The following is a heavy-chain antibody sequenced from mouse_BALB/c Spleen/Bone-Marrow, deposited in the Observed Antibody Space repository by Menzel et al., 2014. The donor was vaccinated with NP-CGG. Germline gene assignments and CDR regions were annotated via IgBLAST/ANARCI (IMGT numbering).Heavy chain of an antibody. D-gene: IGHD2-1*01. V-gene: IGHV1-19*01. CDR3: ARGIYYGNYFDY. CDR1: GYTFTDYY. J-gene: IGHJ2*01. Sequence: EVQLQQSGPELVKPGASVKMSCKASGYTFTDYYMDWVKQSHGESFEWIGRVNPYNGGTSYNQKFKGKATLTVDKSSSTAYMELNSLTSEDSAVYYCARGIYYGNYFDYWGQGTTLTDSS. CDR2: VNPYNGGT.